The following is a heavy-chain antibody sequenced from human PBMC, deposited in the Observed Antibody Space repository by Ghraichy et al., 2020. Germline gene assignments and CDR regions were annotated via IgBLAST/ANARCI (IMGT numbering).Heavy chain of an antibody. CDR1: GGSFSGYY. D-gene: IGHD4-17*01. CDR2: INHSGST. Sequence: SETLSLTCAVYGGSFSGYYWSWIRQPPGKGLEWIGEINHSGSTNYNPSLKSRVTISVDTSKNQFSLKLSSVTAADTAVYYCARPYGVRRSYYFDYWGQGTLVTVSS. CDR3: ARPYGVRRSYYFDY. V-gene: IGHV4-34*01. J-gene: IGHJ4*02.